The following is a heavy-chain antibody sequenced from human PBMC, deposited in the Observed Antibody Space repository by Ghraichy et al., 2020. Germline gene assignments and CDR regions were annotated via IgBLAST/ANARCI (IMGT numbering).Heavy chain of an antibody. J-gene: IGHJ4*02. D-gene: IGHD1-26*01. V-gene: IGHV3-23*01. CDR1: GFTFSNFA. CDR3: AKDFEKGRGGSSAEY. Sequence: GGSLRLSCAASGFTFSNFAMTWVRQAPGKGLEWVSAIRGSGDDASYADSVKGRFTISRDNSKNTLFLQMSSLGAEDTAVYYCAKDFEKGRGGSSAEYWGQGTLVTVSS. CDR2: IRGSGDDA.